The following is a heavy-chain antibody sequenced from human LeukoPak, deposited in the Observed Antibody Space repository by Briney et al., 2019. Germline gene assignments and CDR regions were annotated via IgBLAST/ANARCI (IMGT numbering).Heavy chain of an antibody. CDR3: ARDREYYYDSSGYYFLNYYYGMDV. CDR2: ISAYDGNT. J-gene: IGHJ6*02. Sequence: ASVKVSCKASGYTFTSYGISWVRQAPGQGLEWMGWISAYDGNTNYAQKLQGRVTMTTDTSTSTAYMELRSLRSDDTAVYYCARDREYYYDSSGYYFLNYYYGMDVWGQGTTVTVSS. V-gene: IGHV1-18*01. CDR1: GYTFTSYG. D-gene: IGHD3-22*01.